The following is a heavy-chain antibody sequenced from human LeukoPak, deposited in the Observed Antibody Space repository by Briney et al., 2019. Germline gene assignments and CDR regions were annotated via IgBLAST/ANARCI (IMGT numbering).Heavy chain of an antibody. D-gene: IGHD6-19*01. Sequence: PGGSLRLSCAASGFTFSSYSMNWVRQAPGKGLEWVSSISSSSSYIYYADSVKGRFTISRDNAKNSLYLQMNSLRAEDTAVYYCARHLAVAGTFDAFDIWGQGTMVTVSS. CDR2: ISSSSSYI. J-gene: IGHJ3*02. CDR1: GFTFSSYS. CDR3: ARHLAVAGTFDAFDI. V-gene: IGHV3-21*01.